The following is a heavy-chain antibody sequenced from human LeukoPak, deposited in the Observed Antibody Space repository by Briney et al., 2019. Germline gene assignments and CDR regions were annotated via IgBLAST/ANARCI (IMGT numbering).Heavy chain of an antibody. CDR2: ISSNSRTI. V-gene: IGHV3-48*01. D-gene: IGHD4-17*01. CDR1: GFTFSSYA. Sequence: GGSLRLSCAASGFTFSSYAMNWVRQAPGKGLEWIAFISSNSRTILYTDSVKGRFTSSRDNAKNSLYLQMNNLRVEDSAVYYCARDVGVYGDYAILGYWGQGTLVTVSS. CDR3: ARDVGVYGDYAILGY. J-gene: IGHJ4*02.